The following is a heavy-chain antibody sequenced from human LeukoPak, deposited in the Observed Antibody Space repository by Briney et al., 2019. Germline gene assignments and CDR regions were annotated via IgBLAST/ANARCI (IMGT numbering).Heavy chain of an antibody. Sequence: ASVKVSCKASGGTFSSYAISWVRQAPGQGLEWMGGIIPIFGTANYAQKFQGRVTITADESTSTAYMELRSLRSDDTAVYYCARDWSSGWPAYFDLWGRGTLVTVSS. D-gene: IGHD6-19*01. V-gene: IGHV1-69*01. J-gene: IGHJ2*01. CDR3: ARDWSSGWPAYFDL. CDR2: IIPIFGTA. CDR1: GGTFSSYA.